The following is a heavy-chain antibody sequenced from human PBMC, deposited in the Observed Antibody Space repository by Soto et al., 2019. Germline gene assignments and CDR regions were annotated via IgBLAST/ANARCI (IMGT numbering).Heavy chain of an antibody. V-gene: IGHV1-2*04. D-gene: IGHD3-3*01. CDR2: INPNSGGT. CDR1: GYTLTGYY. Sequence: ASVKVSCKASGYTLTGYYMHWVRQAPGQGLEWMGWINPNSGGTNYAQKFQGWVTMTRDTSISTAYMELSRLGSDDTAVYYCARDEKMTIFGVAMGGMDVWGQGTTVTV. J-gene: IGHJ6*02. CDR3: ARDEKMTIFGVAMGGMDV.